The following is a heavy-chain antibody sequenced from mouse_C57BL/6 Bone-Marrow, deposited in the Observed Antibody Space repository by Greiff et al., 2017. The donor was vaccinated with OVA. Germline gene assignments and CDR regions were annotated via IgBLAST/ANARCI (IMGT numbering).Heavy chain of an antibody. CDR2: FYPGSGSI. D-gene: IGHD1-1*01. Sequence: VQLQQSGAELVKPGASVKLSCKASGYTFTEYTIHWVKQRSGQGLEWIGWFYPGSGSIKYNEKFKDKATLTADKSSSTVYMELSRLTSDDSAVYFCASHDERGIITTVVAPYFDVWGKGTTLTVSS. V-gene: IGHV1-62-2*01. CDR1: GYTFTEYT. CDR3: ASHDERGIITTVVAPYFDV. J-gene: IGHJ2*01.